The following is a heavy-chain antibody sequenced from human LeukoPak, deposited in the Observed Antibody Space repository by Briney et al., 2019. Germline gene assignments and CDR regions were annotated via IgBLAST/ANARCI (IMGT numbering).Heavy chain of an antibody. V-gene: IGHV1-46*04. CDR3: ATYSGSYYADPFDY. J-gene: IGHJ4*02. D-gene: IGHD1-26*01. CDR2: INPSGGST. CDR1: GYTFTSHY. Sequence: GASVKVSCKASGYTFTSHYKQWVRQAPGQGLEWMGIINPSGGSTNYAQKLQGRVILTRDTSTSTVYMELSSLRSEDTAMYYCATYSGSYYADPFDYWGQGTLVTVSS.